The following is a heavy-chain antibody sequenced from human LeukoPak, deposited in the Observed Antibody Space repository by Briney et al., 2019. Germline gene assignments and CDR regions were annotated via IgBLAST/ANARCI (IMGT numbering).Heavy chain of an antibody. V-gene: IGHV4-4*02. CDR1: GGSISSSNW. CDR2: IYHSGST. J-gene: IGHJ6*03. D-gene: IGHD5-18*01. CDR3: ARDKGGYGLDYYMDV. Sequence: SGTLSLTCAVSGGSISSSNWWSWVRQPPGKGLEWIGEIYHSGSTNYNPSLKSRVTISVDKSKNQFSLKLSSVTAADTAVYYCARDKGGYGLDYYMDVWSKGTTVTVSS.